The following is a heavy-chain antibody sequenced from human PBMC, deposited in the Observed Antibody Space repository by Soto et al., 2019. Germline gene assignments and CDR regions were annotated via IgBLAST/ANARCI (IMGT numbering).Heavy chain of an antibody. D-gene: IGHD1-1*01. CDR2: INIDGSGT. CDR1: GFVFSNYW. V-gene: IGHV3-74*03. CDR3: ATWHQREHAYDI. Sequence: QVLESGGGLVQPGGSLRLSCAASGFVFSNYWMHWVRQAPGKGLMWVSRINIDGSGTTYADSVKGRFTISRDNANNTLFLEMKSLRVEDTGVYFCATWHQREHAYDIWGQGTAVTVSS. J-gene: IGHJ3*02.